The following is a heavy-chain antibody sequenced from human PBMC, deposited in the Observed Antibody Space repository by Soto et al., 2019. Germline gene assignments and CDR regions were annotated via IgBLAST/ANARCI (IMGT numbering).Heavy chain of an antibody. J-gene: IGHJ4*02. Sequence: QVQLVQSGAEVKKPGSSVKVSCKASGGTFSSYAISWVRQAPGQGLEWMGGIIPIFGTANYAQKFQGRVTITSDEATSKAYMELSSLTSEDTAVYYCARDRVVGATLYGDYWGQGTLVTVSS. CDR1: GGTFSSYA. D-gene: IGHD1-26*01. CDR2: IIPIFGTA. V-gene: IGHV1-69*01. CDR3: ARDRVVGATLYGDY.